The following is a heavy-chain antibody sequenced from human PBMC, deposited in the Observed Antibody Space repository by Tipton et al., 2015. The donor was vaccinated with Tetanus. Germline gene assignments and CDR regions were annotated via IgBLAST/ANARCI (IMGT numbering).Heavy chain of an antibody. D-gene: IGHD3/OR15-3a*01. J-gene: IGHJ5*02. CDR1: GYTFKPYG. Sequence: QMQLVQSGAEVKKPGASVKVSCKASGYTFKPYGVNWVRQAPGQGLEWMGWISPFNENVNYAEKFRGRLTMTTNRSTATVYMDLRSLKSDDTAIYYCARGRGLGPHEYLEHWGQGTLVTVS. V-gene: IGHV1-18*01. CDR3: ARGRGLGPHEYLEH. CDR2: ISPFNENV.